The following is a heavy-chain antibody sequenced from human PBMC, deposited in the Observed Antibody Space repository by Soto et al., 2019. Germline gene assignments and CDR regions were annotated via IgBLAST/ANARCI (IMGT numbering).Heavy chain of an antibody. CDR3: ARGALGFDT. CDR1: GFTFSRYD. Sequence: EVQVVESGGGLVQPGGSLRLSCAASGFTFSRYDMHWVRQATGRGLEWVSGIGTSGDTYYAGSVKGRFTISRENAKNSVYLKMNSLRAGDTAVYYCARGALGFDTWGQGTLVAVSS. D-gene: IGHD6-6*01. V-gene: IGHV3-13*04. J-gene: IGHJ5*02. CDR2: IGTSGDT.